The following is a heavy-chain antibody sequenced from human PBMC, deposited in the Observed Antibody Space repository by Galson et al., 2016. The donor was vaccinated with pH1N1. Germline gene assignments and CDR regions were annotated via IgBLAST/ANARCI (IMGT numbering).Heavy chain of an antibody. V-gene: IGHV4-39*07. CDR3: AKVSNSGDFWSGYYIDD. Sequence: LSLTCTVSGASISSRSYYWAWIRQPPGKGLEWIGSIYYSGSTYYNPSLKSRVTISEGTSRNQFSLKLSSVTAADTAMYYCAKVSNSGDFWSGYYIDDWGQGTVVTVSS. J-gene: IGHJ4*02. D-gene: IGHD3-3*01. CDR2: IYYSGST. CDR1: GASISSRSYY.